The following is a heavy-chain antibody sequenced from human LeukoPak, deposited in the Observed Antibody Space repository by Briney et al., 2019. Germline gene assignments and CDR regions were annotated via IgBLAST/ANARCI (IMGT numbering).Heavy chain of an antibody. CDR1: GGSMSTYY. D-gene: IGHD4-17*01. V-gene: IGHV4-39*01. CDR2: IYYSGST. Sequence: SETLSLTCTVSGGSMSTYYWGWIRQPPGKGLEWIGSIYYSGSTYYNPSLKSRVTISVDTSKNQFSLKLSSVTAADTAVYYCASLGTVTAFDYWGQGTLVTVSS. CDR3: ASLGTVTAFDY. J-gene: IGHJ4*02.